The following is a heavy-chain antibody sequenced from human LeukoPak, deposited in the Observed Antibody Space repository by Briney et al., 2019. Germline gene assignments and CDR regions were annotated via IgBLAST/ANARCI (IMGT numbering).Heavy chain of an antibody. CDR3: ASTPYYYDSSGYYGY. Sequence: TSETLSLTCTVSGYSISSGYYWGWIRQPPGKGLEWIGSIYHGGTTYYNPSLKSRVSTSVDTSKNQFSLKLSSVTAADTAVYYCASTPYYYDSSGYYGYWGQGTLVTVSS. CDR1: GYSISSGYY. CDR2: IYHGGTT. D-gene: IGHD3-22*01. V-gene: IGHV4-38-2*02. J-gene: IGHJ4*02.